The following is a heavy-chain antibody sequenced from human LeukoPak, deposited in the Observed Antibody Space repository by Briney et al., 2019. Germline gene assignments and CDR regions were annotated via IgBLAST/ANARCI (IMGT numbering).Heavy chain of an antibody. D-gene: IGHD2-2*01. J-gene: IGHJ6*03. CDR1: GGTFSSYA. Sequence: SVKVSCKASGGTFSSYAISWVRQAPGQGLEWMGGIIPIFGTANYAQKFQGRVTITADEPTSTAYMELSSLRSEDTAVYYCARSFGYCSSTSCYSMDVWGKGTTVTVSS. V-gene: IGHV1-69*13. CDR2: IIPIFGTA. CDR3: ARSFGYCSSTSCYSMDV.